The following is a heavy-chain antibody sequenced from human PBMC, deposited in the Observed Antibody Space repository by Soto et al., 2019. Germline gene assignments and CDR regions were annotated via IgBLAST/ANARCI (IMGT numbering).Heavy chain of an antibody. Sequence: GGSLRLSCAASGFTFSDDAMSWVRQAPGKGLEWVSAIGTRDDIFYADSVKGRFTISRDDAKNSLYLQMNSLRAEDTAVYYCARSPVGVRRYYFAYWGQGTLVTVSS. CDR3: ARSPVGVRRYYFAY. J-gene: IGHJ4*02. CDR2: IGTRDDI. D-gene: IGHD2-2*01. CDR1: GFTFSDDA. V-gene: IGHV3-21*01.